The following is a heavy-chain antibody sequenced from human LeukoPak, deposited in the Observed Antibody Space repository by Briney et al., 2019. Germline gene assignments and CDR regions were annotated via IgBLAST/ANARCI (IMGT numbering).Heavy chain of an antibody. CDR3: ARDGGEASNPLDY. Sequence: ASVKVSCKASGYTFTSYGISWVRQAPGQGLEWMGWINPNSGGTNYAQKFQGRVTMTRDTSASTVYMDLSSLRSDDTAMYYCARDGGEASNPLDYWGQGTLVTVSS. D-gene: IGHD3-3*01. CDR2: INPNSGGT. J-gene: IGHJ4*02. CDR1: GYTFTSYG. V-gene: IGHV1-2*02.